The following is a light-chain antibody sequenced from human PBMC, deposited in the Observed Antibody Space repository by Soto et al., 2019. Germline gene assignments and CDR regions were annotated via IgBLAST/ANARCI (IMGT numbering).Light chain of an antibody. CDR2: DAS. J-gene: IGKJ4*02. Sequence: QCPSTLPASVGDRGTITCRASQIISSSLAWYQQKPGKAPKFLIYDASNLQSGVPSRFSGSASVTEFTLAISSLQPDDFATYYCQQYYNYPLTFGGGTKVDIK. V-gene: IGKV1-5*01. CDR1: QIISSS. CDR3: QQYYNYPLT.